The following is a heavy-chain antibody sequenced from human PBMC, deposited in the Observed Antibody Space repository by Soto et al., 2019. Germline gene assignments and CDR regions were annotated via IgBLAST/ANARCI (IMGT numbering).Heavy chain of an antibody. D-gene: IGHD2-8*01. V-gene: IGHV1-2*04. J-gene: IGHJ6*02. CDR1: GYSFTDYH. Sequence: QVQLVQSGAEVKKPGASVRVSCKASGYSFTDYHIHWVRQAPGQGLEWLGRINPKSGGTSTAQKFQGWVTMNSDRSIITVYMELTRLRSDDTAVYFCARGHSTDCSNGVCSFFYNHEMDVWGQGTTVTVSS. CDR2: INPKSGGT. CDR3: ARGHSTDCSNGVCSFFYNHEMDV.